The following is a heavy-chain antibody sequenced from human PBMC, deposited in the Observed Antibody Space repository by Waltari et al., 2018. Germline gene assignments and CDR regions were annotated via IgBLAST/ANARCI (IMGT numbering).Heavy chain of an antibody. CDR3: VRVFYGSGSSLEY. CDR2: ITCDGRDA. V-gene: IGHV3-74*01. J-gene: IGHJ4*02. D-gene: IGHD3-10*01. Sequence: EVQLVESGGGLVQRGGSLRLACTAAGLIVGRFWMHWGRQAPGKGLVWVSRITCDGRDATYADSVKGRFTISRDNAKNTVYLQMDSLRAEDTAVYYCVRVFYGSGSSLEYWGQGALVSVSS. CDR1: GLIVGRFW.